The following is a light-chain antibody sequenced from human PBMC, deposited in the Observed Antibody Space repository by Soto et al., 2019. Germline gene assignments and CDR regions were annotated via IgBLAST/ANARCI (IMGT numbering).Light chain of an antibody. V-gene: IGKV3-20*01. CDR1: QSIRDNY. Sequence: EIVLTQSPGTLSLSPGERATLYCRASQSIRDNYLAWYQQRPGQSPSLLISGASNRATGIPDRFSGSGSATDFTLTISRLEPEDFALYYCQQYCDSPITFGQGTRLEIK. CDR3: QQYCDSPIT. J-gene: IGKJ5*01. CDR2: GAS.